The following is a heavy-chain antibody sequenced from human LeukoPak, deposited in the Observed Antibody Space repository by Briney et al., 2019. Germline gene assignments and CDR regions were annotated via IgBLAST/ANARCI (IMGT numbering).Heavy chain of an antibody. Sequence: GGSLRLSCAASGFTFNSYGIHWVRQAPGKGLEWVAVIWHDGSNKYYADSVKGRFTTSRDNSKNTLYLQMNSLRAEDTAVYYCAKAAGYSSGWPFEYWGQGTLVTVSS. CDR1: GFTFNSYG. V-gene: IGHV3-33*06. CDR2: IWHDGSNK. D-gene: IGHD6-19*01. J-gene: IGHJ4*02. CDR3: AKAAGYSSGWPFEY.